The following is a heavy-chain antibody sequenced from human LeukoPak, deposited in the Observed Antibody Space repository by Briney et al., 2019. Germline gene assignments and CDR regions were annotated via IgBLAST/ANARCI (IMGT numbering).Heavy chain of an antibody. Sequence: SETVSLTCTVSGGSISSSSYYWGWIRQSPGKGLEWIGSLYYSGITYYNPSLKSRVTMSVDTSKNQFSLKLSSVTAVDTAVYYCVRRDSSSWGRVDYWGQGILVTVSS. D-gene: IGHD6-13*01. V-gene: IGHV4-39*01. CDR3: VRRDSSSWGRVDY. CDR1: GGSISSSSYY. J-gene: IGHJ4*02. CDR2: LYYSGIT.